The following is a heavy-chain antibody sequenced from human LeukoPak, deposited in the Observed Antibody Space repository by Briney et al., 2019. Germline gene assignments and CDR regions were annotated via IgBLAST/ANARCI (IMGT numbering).Heavy chain of an antibody. Sequence: GGSLRLSCAASGFTFSSYAMSWVRQAPGKGLEWVSAISGSGGSTYYADSVKGRFTISRDNSKNTLYLQMNSLRAEDTAVYYCARDAEGDGDYDSGLYPDYWGQGTLVTVSS. CDR2: ISGSGGST. CDR3: ARDAEGDGDYDSGLYPDY. V-gene: IGHV3-23*01. J-gene: IGHJ4*02. CDR1: GFTFSSYA. D-gene: IGHD4-17*01.